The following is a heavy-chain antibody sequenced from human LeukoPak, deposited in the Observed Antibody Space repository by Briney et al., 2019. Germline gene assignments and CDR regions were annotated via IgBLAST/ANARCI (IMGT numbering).Heavy chain of an antibody. D-gene: IGHD3-10*01. CDR2: ISAYNGNT. Sequence: ASVKVSCKASGYTFTSYGISWVRQAPGQGLEWMGWISAYNGNTNYAQKLQGRVTMTTGTSTSTAYMELRSLRSDDTAVYYCARDYKAARAPDHGFYWGQGTLVTVSS. CDR1: GYTFTSYG. V-gene: IGHV1-18*01. CDR3: ARDYKAARAPDHGFY. J-gene: IGHJ4*02.